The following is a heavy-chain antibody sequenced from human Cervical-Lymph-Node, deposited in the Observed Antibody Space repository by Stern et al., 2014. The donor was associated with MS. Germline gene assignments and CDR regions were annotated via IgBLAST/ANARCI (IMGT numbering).Heavy chain of an antibody. CDR2: INPNSGGT. D-gene: IGHD2-21*02. J-gene: IGHJ3*02. Sequence: VQLEESGAEVKKPGASVKVSCKASGYTFTGYYMHWVRQAPGQGLEWMGWINPNSGGTNYAQKFQGRVTMTRDTSINTAYMELSRLTSDDTAVYYCARYCGGDCYAFDIWGQGTMVTVSS. V-gene: IGHV1-2*02. CDR1: GYTFTGYY. CDR3: ARYCGGDCYAFDI.